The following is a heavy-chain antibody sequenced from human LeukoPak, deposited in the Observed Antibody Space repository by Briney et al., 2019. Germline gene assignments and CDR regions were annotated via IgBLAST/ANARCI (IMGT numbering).Heavy chain of an antibody. CDR2: IKVDGSEK. J-gene: IGHJ6*02. Sequence: GGSLRLSCTASGFTFGDYAMSWFRQAPGKGLEWVANIKVDGSEKNYVDSVKGRFTVSRDNAKNSLYLQMNSLRAEDTAVYYCARIQLYYYYYGLDVWGQGTTVTVSS. V-gene: IGHV3-7*03. D-gene: IGHD5-18*01. CDR1: GFTFGDYA. CDR3: ARIQLYYYYYGLDV.